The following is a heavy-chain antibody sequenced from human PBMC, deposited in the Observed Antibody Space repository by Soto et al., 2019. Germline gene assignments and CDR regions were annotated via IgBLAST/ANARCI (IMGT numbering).Heavy chain of an antibody. Sequence: QVQLQQWGAGLLKPSETLSLTCAVYGGSFSTYYWTWIRQPPGKGLEWIGEINQRGSTNCNPSLKRRVTISVDTSKSQFALKLSSVTAADTAVYYCARASNRRGDSYGPDYWDQGTLVTVSS. CDR1: GGSFSTYY. J-gene: IGHJ4*02. D-gene: IGHD5-18*01. CDR2: INQRGST. V-gene: IGHV4-34*01. CDR3: ARASNRRGDSYGPDY.